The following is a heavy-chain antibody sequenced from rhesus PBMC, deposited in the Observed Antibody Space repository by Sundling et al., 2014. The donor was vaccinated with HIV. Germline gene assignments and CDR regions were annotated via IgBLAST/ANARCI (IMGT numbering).Heavy chain of an antibody. V-gene: IGHV4-165*01. CDR1: GGSISGYY. J-gene: IGHJ4*01. D-gene: IGHD4-29*01. CDR3: ARDLHGSTDY. Sequence: QVQLQESGPGLVKPSETLSLTCAVSGGSISGYYWSWIRQAPGKGLEWIGFISGSSGSTDYNPSLKSRVTLSVDTSKTQFSLKVSSVTAADTAVYYCARDLHGSTDYWGQGVLVTVSS. CDR2: ISGSSGST.